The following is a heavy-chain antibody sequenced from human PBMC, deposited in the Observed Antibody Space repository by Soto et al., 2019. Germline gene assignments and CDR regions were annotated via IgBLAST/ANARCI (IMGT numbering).Heavy chain of an antibody. CDR3: ARDNDYGDYGSPSGFDY. CDR1: GGTFSSYT. CDR2: IIPILGIA. J-gene: IGHJ4*02. D-gene: IGHD4-17*01. V-gene: IGHV1-69*08. Sequence: QVQLVQSGAEVKKPGSSVKVSCKASGGTFSSYTISWVRQAPGQGLEGMGRIIPILGIANYAQKFQGRVTITADKSTSTADMELSSLRSEDTAVYYCARDNDYGDYGSPSGFDYWGQGTLVTVSS.